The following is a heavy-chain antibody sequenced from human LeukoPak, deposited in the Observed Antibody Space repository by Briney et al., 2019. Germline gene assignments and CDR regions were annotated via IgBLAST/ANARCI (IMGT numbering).Heavy chain of an antibody. D-gene: IGHD6-19*01. CDR1: GFSFSRYA. CDR3: AKKRRPVAGTDLFDY. Sequence: PGGSLRLSCVSSGFSFSRYAMRWVRQSQGKGLEWVTAFSCGASRTFYASPEKGRFTIARDNSKNTVYLQMNSLIVEDTAVDYCAKKRRPVAGTDLFDYWGQGTLVTVSS. CDR2: FSCGASRT. J-gene: IGHJ4*02. V-gene: IGHV3-23*01.